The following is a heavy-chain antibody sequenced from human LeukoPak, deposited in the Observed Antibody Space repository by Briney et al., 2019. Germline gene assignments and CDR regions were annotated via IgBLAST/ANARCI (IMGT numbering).Heavy chain of an antibody. D-gene: IGHD1-7*01. Sequence: PGGSLRLSCAASGFTFSNYWMHWVRQAPGKGLVWVSRINSDGSSTSYADSVKGRFTISRDNAKNTLYLQMNSLRAEDTAVYYCARDSRRELRAFDYWGQGTLVTVSS. CDR3: ARDSRRELRAFDY. V-gene: IGHV3-74*01. CDR1: GFTFSNYW. J-gene: IGHJ4*02. CDR2: INSDGSST.